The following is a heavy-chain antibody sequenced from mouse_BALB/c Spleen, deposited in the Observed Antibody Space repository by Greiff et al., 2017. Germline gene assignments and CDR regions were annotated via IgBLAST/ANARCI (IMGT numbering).Heavy chain of an antibody. Sequence: VQLQQSGAELVRSGASVKLSCTASGFNIKDYYMHWVKQRPEQGLEWIGWLDPENGDTEYAPKFQGKATMTADTSSNTAYLQLSSLTSEDTAVYYCNAYYYRYDEGGYYAMDYWGQGTSVTVSS. V-gene: IGHV14-4*02. CDR2: LDPENGDT. CDR3: NAYYYRYDEGGYYAMDY. CDR1: GFNIKDYY. D-gene: IGHD2-14*01. J-gene: IGHJ4*01.